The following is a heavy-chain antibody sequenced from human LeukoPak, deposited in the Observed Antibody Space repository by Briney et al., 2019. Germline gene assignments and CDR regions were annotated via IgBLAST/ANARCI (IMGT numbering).Heavy chain of an antibody. V-gene: IGHV3-23*01. J-gene: IGHJ4*02. CDR2: ISGSGGST. Sequence: GGSLRVSCAASGFTFSSYAMSWVRQAPGKGLEWASAISGSGGSTYYADSVKGRFTISRDNSKNTLYLQMNSLRAEDTAVYYCAKAELPRPCFDYWGQGTLVTVSS. CDR3: AKAELPRPCFDY. CDR1: GFTFSSYA. D-gene: IGHD1-26*01.